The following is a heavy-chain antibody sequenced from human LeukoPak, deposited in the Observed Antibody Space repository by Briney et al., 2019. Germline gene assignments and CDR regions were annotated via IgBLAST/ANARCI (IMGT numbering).Heavy chain of an antibody. D-gene: IGHD6-13*01. J-gene: IGHJ6*02. CDR1: GGSFSGYY. CDR3: ARIGTVAAAGIHYYYYGMDV. CDR2: INHSGST. V-gene: IGHV4-34*01. Sequence: PSETLSLTCAVYGGSFSGYYWSWIRQPPGKGLEWIGEINHSGSTNYNPSLKSRVTISVDTSKNQFSLKLSSVTAADTAVYYCARIGTVAAAGIHYYYYGMDVWGQGTTVTVSS.